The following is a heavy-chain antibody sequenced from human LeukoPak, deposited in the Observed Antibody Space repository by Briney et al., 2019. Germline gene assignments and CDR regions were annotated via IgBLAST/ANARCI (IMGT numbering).Heavy chain of an antibody. Sequence: PGGSLRLSCAASGFTVSSNYMSWVRQAPGKGLVWVSVIYSGGSTYYADSVKGRFTISRDNSKNTLYLQMNSLRDDDTAIYYCVKDSSYRHVAAEGYWDFWGQGTLVTVSS. CDR2: IYSGGST. CDR1: GFTVSSNY. J-gene: IGHJ4*02. D-gene: IGHD2-8*02. CDR3: VKDSSYRHVAAEGYWDF. V-gene: IGHV3-53*05.